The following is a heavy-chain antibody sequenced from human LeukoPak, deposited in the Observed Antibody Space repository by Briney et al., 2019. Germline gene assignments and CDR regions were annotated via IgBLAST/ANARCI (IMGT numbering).Heavy chain of an antibody. D-gene: IGHD2-2*01. CDR1: GGTFTSYA. Sequence: GASVKVSCKASGGTFTSYAISWVRQAPGQGLEWMGRIIPILGIANYAQKFQGRVTITADKSTSTAYMELSSLRSEDTAVYYCARGRGYSRYQLILAYFDYWGQGTLVTVSS. CDR3: ARGRGYSRYQLILAYFDY. V-gene: IGHV1-69*04. J-gene: IGHJ4*02. CDR2: IIPILGIA.